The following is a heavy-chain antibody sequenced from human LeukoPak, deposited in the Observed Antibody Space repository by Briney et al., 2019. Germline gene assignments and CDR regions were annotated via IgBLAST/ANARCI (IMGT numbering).Heavy chain of an antibody. CDR1: GGTFSSYA. CDR3: ARDSGYDSSYYYYGMDV. Sequence: GASVKVSCKASGGTFSSYAISWVRQAPGQGLEWMGGIIPIFGTANYAQKFQDRVTITADESTSTAYMELSSLRSEDTAVYYCARDSGYDSSYYYYGMDVWGKGTTVTVSS. J-gene: IGHJ6*04. V-gene: IGHV1-69*13. CDR2: IIPIFGTA. D-gene: IGHD5-12*01.